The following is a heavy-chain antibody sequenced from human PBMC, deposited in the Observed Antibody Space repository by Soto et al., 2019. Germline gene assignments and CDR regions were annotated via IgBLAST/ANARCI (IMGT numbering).Heavy chain of an antibody. CDR3: ARARKGRQLWPYYFDY. CDR2: IYYSGST. D-gene: IGHD5-18*01. V-gene: IGHV4-59*01. J-gene: IGHJ4*02. CDR1: GGSISSYY. Sequence: QVQLQESGPGLVKPSETLSLTCTVSGGSISSYYWSWIRQPPGKGLEWIGYIYYSGSTNYNPSLKSRGTISVDTSKNQFSLKLSSVTAADTAVYYCARARKGRQLWPYYFDYWGQGTLVTVSS.